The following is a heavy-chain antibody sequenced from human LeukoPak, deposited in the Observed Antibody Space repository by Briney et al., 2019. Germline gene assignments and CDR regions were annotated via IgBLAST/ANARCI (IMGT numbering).Heavy chain of an antibody. V-gene: IGHV4-4*07. D-gene: IGHD2-15*01. CDR3: ARTLIGYCSGGSCSGAFDI. Sequence: SETLSLTCTFSSGSISIYFWTWIRQPAGEGLEWLGRVSTTGDTSYNPSLKSRVSMSLDTSKNQFSLKLSSVTAADTAVYYCARTLIGYCSGGSCSGAFDIWGQGTMVTVSS. J-gene: IGHJ3*02. CDR1: SGSISIYF. CDR2: VSTTGDT.